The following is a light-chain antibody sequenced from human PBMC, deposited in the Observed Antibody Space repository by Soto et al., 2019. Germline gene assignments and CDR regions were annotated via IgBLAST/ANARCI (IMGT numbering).Light chain of an antibody. Sequence: EIVMTQSPATLSVSPGERATLSCRASQSVSRNLAWFQQKPGQSPRLLIYGAFTRATGIPARFSGSGSGTEFTLTISSLQSEDFAVYYCQQYNSWPRTFGQGTKVDIK. CDR1: QSVSRN. CDR3: QQYNSWPRT. J-gene: IGKJ1*01. CDR2: GAF. V-gene: IGKV3-15*01.